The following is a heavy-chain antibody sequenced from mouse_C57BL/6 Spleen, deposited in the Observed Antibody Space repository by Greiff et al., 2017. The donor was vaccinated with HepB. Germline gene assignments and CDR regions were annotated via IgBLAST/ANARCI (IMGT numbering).Heavy chain of an antibody. CDR2: IWSGGRT. D-gene: IGHD2-12*01. V-gene: IGHV2-2*01. J-gene: IGHJ4*01. Sequence: QVQLKQSGPGLVQPSQSLSITCTVSGFSLTSYGVHWVRQSPGKGLEWLGVIWSGGRTDYNAACISRLSISKDNSKSQVFFKMNSLQADDTGIYYCARRGCYSFNYAMDYWDQGTSVTVSS. CDR1: GFSLTSYG. CDR3: ARRGCYSFNYAMDY.